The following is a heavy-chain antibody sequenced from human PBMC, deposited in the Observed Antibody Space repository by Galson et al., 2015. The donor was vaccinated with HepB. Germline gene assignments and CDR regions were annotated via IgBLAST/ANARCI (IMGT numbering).Heavy chain of an antibody. CDR1: GFRFSNYA. V-gene: IGHV3-23*01. CDR2: TTGRRSHT. Sequence: SLRLSCAASGFRFSNYALSWVRPAPGQGLEWVATTTGRRSHTPYADSVRGRLTLSTDNTKNMEFLHMTSLTVADTAMYYCAKDSIMYGATPWYFDDWGQGTLVAVSS. CDR3: AKDSIMYGATPWYFDD. D-gene: IGHD4-17*01. J-gene: IGHJ4*02.